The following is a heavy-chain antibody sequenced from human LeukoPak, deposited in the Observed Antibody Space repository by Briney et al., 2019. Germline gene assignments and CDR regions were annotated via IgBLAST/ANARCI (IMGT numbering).Heavy chain of an antibody. Sequence: SETLSLTCTVSGGSITTFFWSWIRQPAGKGLEWIGRIYTSGTTNYNPSLKSRVTMSVDTSKNQFSLNLTSVTVADTAVYYCAREGTTRPLDYWGQGTLVTVSS. CDR2: IYTSGTT. CDR3: AREGTTRPLDY. CDR1: GGSITTFF. V-gene: IGHV4-4*07. D-gene: IGHD6-6*01. J-gene: IGHJ4*02.